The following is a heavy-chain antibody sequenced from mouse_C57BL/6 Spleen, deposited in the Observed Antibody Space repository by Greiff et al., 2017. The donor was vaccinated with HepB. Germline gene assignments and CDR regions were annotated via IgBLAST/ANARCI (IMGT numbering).Heavy chain of an antibody. CDR2: ISSGGDYI. Sequence: EVMLVESGEGLVKPGGSLKLSCAASGFTFSSYAMSWVRQTPEKRLEWVAYISSGGDYIYYADTVKGRFTISRDNARNTLYLQMSSLKSEDTAMYYCTRDGATIVTREGYYFDDWGQGTTLTVSS. CDR3: TRDGATIVTREGYYFDD. CDR1: GFTFSSYA. V-gene: IGHV5-9-1*02. J-gene: IGHJ2*01. D-gene: IGHD2-5*01.